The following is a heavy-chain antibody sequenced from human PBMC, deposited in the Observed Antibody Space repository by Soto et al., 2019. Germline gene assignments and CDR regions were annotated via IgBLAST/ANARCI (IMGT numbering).Heavy chain of an antibody. V-gene: IGHV4-59*01. J-gene: IGHJ4*02. Sequence: QVQLQESGPGLVKPSETLYLTCTVSGGSISSYYWSWIRQPPGKGLEWIGYIYYSGSTNYNPSLKSRVTISVDTSKNQFSLKLSSVTAADTAVYYCARGRFDYYDYWGQGTLVTVSS. CDR1: GGSISSYY. CDR3: ARGRFDYYDY. D-gene: IGHD3-22*01. CDR2: IYYSGST.